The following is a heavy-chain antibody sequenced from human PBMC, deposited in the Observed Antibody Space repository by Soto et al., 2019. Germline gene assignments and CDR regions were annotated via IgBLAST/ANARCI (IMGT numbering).Heavy chain of an antibody. J-gene: IGHJ6*02. CDR3: AREGVLPDYGDYLSVLISYYGMDV. CDR2: ISYDGSNK. D-gene: IGHD4-17*01. CDR1: GFTFSSYA. V-gene: IGHV3-30-3*01. Sequence: QVQLVESGGGVVQPGRSLRLSCAASGFTFSSYAMHWVRQAPGKGLEWVAVISYDGSNKYYADSVKGRFTISRDNSKNTLYLQMNSLRAEDTAVYYCAREGVLPDYGDYLSVLISYYGMDVWGQGTTVTVSS.